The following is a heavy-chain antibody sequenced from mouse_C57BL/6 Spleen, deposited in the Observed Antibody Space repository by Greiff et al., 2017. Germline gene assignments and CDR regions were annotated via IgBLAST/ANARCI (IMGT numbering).Heavy chain of an antibody. CDR1: GYTFTSYW. CDR2: IDPNSGGT. CDR3: ARGSGCYVYALDY. J-gene: IGHJ4*01. V-gene: IGHV1-72*01. D-gene: IGHD3-1*01. Sequence: VQLQQPGAELVKPGASVTLSCKASGYTFTSYWMHWVKQRPGRGLEWIGRIDPNSGGTKYNEKFKSKATLTVDKPYSQAYLPLSSLTSEDSAVYDCARGSGCYVYALDYWGQGTSVTVSS.